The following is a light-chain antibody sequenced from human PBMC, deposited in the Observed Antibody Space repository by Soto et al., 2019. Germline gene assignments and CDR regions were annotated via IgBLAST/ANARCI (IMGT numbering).Light chain of an antibody. V-gene: IGKV3-20*01. CDR3: QQYGTSPWT. J-gene: IGKJ1*01. CDR2: GAS. CDR1: QTVETNY. Sequence: IVLTQSPGTLSLSPGERATLSCRASQTVETNYLAWYQQIPGQAPRLLIYGASTRTTVIPDRFSGSGSGSDFTLTISRLDPEDSAVYFCQQYGTSPWTFGDGTKVDSK.